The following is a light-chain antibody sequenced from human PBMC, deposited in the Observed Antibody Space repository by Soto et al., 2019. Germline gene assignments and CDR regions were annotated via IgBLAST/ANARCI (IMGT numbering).Light chain of an antibody. Sequence: QSALTQPASVSGSPGQWITVSCTGTSSDVVGYNYVSWYQQHQGKAPKLMIYEVSNRPSGVSNRFSGSKSGNTASLTISGLQAEDEAGYYGSSYTSSSILVFGPGSKLTVL. V-gene: IGLV2-14*01. CDR2: EVS. J-gene: IGLJ1*01. CDR3: SSYTSSSILV. CDR1: SSDVVGYNY.